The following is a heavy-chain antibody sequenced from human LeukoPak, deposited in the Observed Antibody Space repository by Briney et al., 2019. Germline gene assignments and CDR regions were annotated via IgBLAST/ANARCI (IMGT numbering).Heavy chain of an antibody. CDR1: GFSFSSYG. D-gene: IGHD6-19*01. V-gene: IGHV3-48*03. Sequence: PGGSLRLSCAASGFSFSSYGMNWVRQAPGKGLEWVSYISSSGTTIYYANSVKGRFTISRDNAKNSLYVQMNSLRAEDTAVYYCARARVAGDRYYYYGMDVWGQGTTVTVSS. J-gene: IGHJ6*02. CDR2: ISSSGTTI. CDR3: ARARVAGDRYYYYGMDV.